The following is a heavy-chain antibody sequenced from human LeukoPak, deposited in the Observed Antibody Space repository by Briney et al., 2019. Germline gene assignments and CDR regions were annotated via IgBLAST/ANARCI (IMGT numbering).Heavy chain of an antibody. CDR1: GFTFNKYA. Sequence: PGGSLRLSCSASGFTFNKYAMHWVRQAPGKGLEYVSAISTNGGSTYYADSVKGRFTISRDNSRNTLYLQMSSLRAEDTAVYYCVKDWAYYGSETYYDYWGQGTQVTVSS. CDR3: VKDWAYYGSETYYDY. CDR2: ISTNGGST. J-gene: IGHJ4*02. D-gene: IGHD3-10*01. V-gene: IGHV3-64D*09.